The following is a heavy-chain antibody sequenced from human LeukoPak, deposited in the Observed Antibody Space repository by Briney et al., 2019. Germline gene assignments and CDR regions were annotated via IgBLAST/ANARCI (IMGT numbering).Heavy chain of an antibody. CDR2: ISWNSGSI. J-gene: IGHJ4*02. D-gene: IGHD3-16*01. V-gene: IGHV3-9*01. CDR1: GFTFDDYA. CDR3: ARDPYDTGYFDY. Sequence: QSGGSLRLSCAASGFTFDDYAMHWVRQAPGKGLEWVSGISWNSGSIGYADSVKGRFTISRDNAKNTLYLQMNSLRAEDTAVYYYARDPYDTGYFDYWGQGTLVTVSS.